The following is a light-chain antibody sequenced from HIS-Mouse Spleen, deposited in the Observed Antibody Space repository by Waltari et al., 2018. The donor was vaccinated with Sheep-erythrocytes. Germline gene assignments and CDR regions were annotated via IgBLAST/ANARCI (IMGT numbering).Light chain of an antibody. J-gene: IGLJ3*02. CDR1: NIGSKS. Sequence: SYVLTQPPSVSVAPGQTARITCGGNNIGSKSVHWYQQKPGQAPVLVVYDDSDRPSGIPERFSGSKSGTSATLGITGLQTGDEADYYCGTWDSSLSAGRVFGGGTKLTVL. CDR2: DDS. CDR3: GTWDSSLSAGRV. V-gene: IGLV3-21*02.